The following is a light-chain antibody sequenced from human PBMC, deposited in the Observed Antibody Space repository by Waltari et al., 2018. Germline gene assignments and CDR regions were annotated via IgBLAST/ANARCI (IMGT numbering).Light chain of an antibody. CDR2: AAS. CDR3: QQYYSTEYT. Sequence: DIQMTQSPSSLSASVGDRVTITCRASQGISNSLAWYQQKPGKAPKLLLYAASRLESGVPSRFSGSGSCTDYTLTISSLQPEDFATYYCQQYYSTEYTFGQGTKLEIK. J-gene: IGKJ2*01. CDR1: QGISNS. V-gene: IGKV1-NL1*01.